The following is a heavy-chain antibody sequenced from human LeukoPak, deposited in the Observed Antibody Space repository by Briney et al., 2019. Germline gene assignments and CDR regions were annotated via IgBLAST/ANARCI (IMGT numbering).Heavy chain of an antibody. CDR1: GGSFSGYY. CDR3: ARGRGVVPAAQAPYYYMDV. V-gene: IGHV4-34*01. J-gene: IGHJ6*03. D-gene: IGHD2-2*01. CDR2: INHSGST. Sequence: SETLSLTCAVYGGSFSGYYWSWIRQPPGKGLEWIGEINHSGSTNYNPSLKSRVTISVDTSKNQFSLKLSSVTAADTAVYYCARGRGVVPAAQAPYYYMDVWDKGTTVTVSS.